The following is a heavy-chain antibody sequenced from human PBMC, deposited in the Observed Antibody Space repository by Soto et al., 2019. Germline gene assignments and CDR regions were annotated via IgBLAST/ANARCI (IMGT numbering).Heavy chain of an antibody. J-gene: IGHJ4*02. CDR3: ARGPSGDKVHY. D-gene: IGHD7-27*01. CDR2: IFDSGTT. V-gene: IGHV4-30-4*01. CDR1: GGSITSDYSC. Sequence: SATLSLTCTVSGGSITSDYSCWIWIRQPPGEGLEWIGHIFDSGTTYTNPSLRSQVAISLDTSKNHFSLTLSSVTAADTAVYYCARGPSGDKVHYWGQGALVTVSS.